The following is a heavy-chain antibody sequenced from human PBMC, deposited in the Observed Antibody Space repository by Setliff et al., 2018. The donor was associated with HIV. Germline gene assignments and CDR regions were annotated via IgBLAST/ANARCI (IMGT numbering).Heavy chain of an antibody. CDR2: MNPNSGVT. D-gene: IGHD3-10*01. Sequence: GASVKVSCKASGHTFSNSDIHWVRRATGQGLEWMGWMNPNSGVTGYALKFHDRVTMTGDTSISTAYLELRSLTSEDTAVYYCACGKGVGGVVITDGLDVRGKGTTVTVSS. J-gene: IGHJ6*04. CDR3: ACGKGVGGVVITDGLDV. V-gene: IGHV1-8*02. CDR1: GHTFSNSD.